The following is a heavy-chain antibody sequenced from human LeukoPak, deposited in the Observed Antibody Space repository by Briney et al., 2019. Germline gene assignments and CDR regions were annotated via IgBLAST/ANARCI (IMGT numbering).Heavy chain of an antibody. CDR1: GFTLSSYW. CDR3: ARAPGEGWFDP. Sequence: GGSLRLSCAASGFTLSSYWMSWVRQAPGKGLEWVASIKQDGSEKYYVDSVKGRFTISRDNAKNSLYLQMNSLRAEDTALYYCARAPGEGWFDPWGQGTLVSVSS. J-gene: IGHJ5*02. V-gene: IGHV3-7*01. D-gene: IGHD4-17*01. CDR2: IKQDGSEK.